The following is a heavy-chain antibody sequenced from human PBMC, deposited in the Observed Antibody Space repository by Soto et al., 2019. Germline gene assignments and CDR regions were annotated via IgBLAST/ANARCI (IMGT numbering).Heavy chain of an antibody. Sequence: SQTLSLTCVISGDSVSTNSATWDWIRPSPSRGLEWLGRTYYRSKWYNDYAVSVKGRITINPDTSNNQLSLQLNSVTPDDTAVYYCARLIGNSWLDSWGQGTLVTVSS. CDR2: TYYRSKWYN. CDR1: GDSVSTNSAT. CDR3: ARLIGNSWLDS. J-gene: IGHJ5*01. D-gene: IGHD2-8*01. V-gene: IGHV6-1*01.